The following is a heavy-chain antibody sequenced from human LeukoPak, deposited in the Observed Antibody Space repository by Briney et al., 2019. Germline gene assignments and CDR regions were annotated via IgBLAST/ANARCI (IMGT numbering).Heavy chain of an antibody. J-gene: IGHJ3*02. CDR2: ISAYNGNT. V-gene: IGHV1-18*01. CDR3: ARDTRRQIIDPTETHAFDI. Sequence: GASVKVSCKASGGTFSSYAISWVRQAPGQGLEWMGWISAYNGNTNYAQKLQGRVTMTTDTSTSTAYMELRSLRSDDTAVYYCARDTRRQIIDPTETHAFDIWGQGTMVTVSS. D-gene: IGHD1-14*01. CDR1: GGTFSSYA.